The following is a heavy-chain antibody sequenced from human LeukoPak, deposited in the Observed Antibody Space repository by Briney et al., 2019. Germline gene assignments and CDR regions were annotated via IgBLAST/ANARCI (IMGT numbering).Heavy chain of an antibody. V-gene: IGHV3-23*01. CDR1: GFTFSSYG. CDR2: ISGSDAGT. Sequence: GGSLRLSCAASGFTFSSYGMSWVRQAPGKGLEWVSAISGSDAGTYYADSVKGRFTISRDNSKNTLYLQMNSLRAEDTAVYYCASRDYYDSSGYNDAFDIWGQGTMVTVSS. D-gene: IGHD3-22*01. CDR3: ASRDYYDSSGYNDAFDI. J-gene: IGHJ3*02.